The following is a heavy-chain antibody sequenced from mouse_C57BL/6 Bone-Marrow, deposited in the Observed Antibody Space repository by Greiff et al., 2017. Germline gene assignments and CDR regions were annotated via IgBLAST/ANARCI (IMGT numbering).Heavy chain of an antibody. Sequence: EVKLMESGGGLVQPGGSLKLSCAASGFTFSDYYMYWVRQTPEKRLEWVAYISNDGGGTYYTHTVKGRFTSSRDNAKNTLYLQMSRLKSEDTAMYYCARHRGKGYAMDCWGQGTSVTVSS. J-gene: IGHJ4*01. CDR3: ARHRGKGYAMDC. V-gene: IGHV5-12*01. CDR2: ISNDGGGT. CDR1: GFTFSDYY. D-gene: IGHD2-1*01.